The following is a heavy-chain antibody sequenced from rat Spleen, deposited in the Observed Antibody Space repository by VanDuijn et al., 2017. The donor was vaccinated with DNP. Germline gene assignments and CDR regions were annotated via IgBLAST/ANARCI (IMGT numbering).Heavy chain of an antibody. Sequence: EVQLVESGGGLVQPGRSLKLSCAASGFTFSDHNMAWVRQAPKKGLEWVATISYDGRDIYYRDSVKGRFTMSRDNAKSALYLQMDSLRSEDTATYYCASRPPPTRGPFDYWGQGVTVTVSS. CDR2: ISYDGRDI. D-gene: IGHD1-4*01. CDR1: GFTFSDHN. J-gene: IGHJ2*01. CDR3: ASRPPPTRGPFDY. V-gene: IGHV5-7*01.